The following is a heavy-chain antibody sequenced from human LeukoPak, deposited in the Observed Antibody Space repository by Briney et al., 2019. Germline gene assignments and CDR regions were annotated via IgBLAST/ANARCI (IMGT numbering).Heavy chain of an antibody. CDR3: AREYSSSSGKALDY. V-gene: IGHV3-48*02. CDR1: GFPLTYSTYN. J-gene: IGHJ4*02. CDR2: ISNGGSTI. Sequence: GGSLRLSCVASGFPLTYSTYNMMWVRQAPGKGLEWISFISNGGSTIYYANSVEGRFTISRDNAKNSLHLQMNTLRDEDTAVYYCAREYSSSSGKALDYWGQGTLVTVSS. D-gene: IGHD6-6*01.